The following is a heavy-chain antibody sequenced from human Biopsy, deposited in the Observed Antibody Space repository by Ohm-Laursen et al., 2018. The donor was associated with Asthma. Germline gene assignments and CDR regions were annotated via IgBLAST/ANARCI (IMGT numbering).Heavy chain of an antibody. CDR3: ARAQDYYDSRGYYRSFDY. Sequence: TLSLTWTVSYGSITSGGYYWTWIRQHPGKGLEWIGFIYYSGSTYYNPSLKSRVGISIDTSKNQFSLKLSSVTAADTAVYYCARAQDYYDSRGYYRSFDYWGQGTLVTVSS. V-gene: IGHV4-31*02. J-gene: IGHJ4*02. CDR2: IYYSGST. CDR1: YGSITSGGYY. D-gene: IGHD3-22*01.